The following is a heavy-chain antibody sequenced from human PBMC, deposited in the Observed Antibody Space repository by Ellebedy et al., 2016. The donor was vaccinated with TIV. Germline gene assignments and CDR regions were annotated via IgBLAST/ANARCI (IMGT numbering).Heavy chain of an antibody. Sequence: GGSLRLSCAASGFTFSSYAMSWVRQAPGKGLEWVSTLGSADDSYYPASVRGRFTISRDNAKNSLFLQMNTLRPEDTAVYYCARGRAGVVGGIDFWGQGTLVTVSS. J-gene: IGHJ4*02. CDR3: ARGRAGVVGGIDF. D-gene: IGHD1-26*01. CDR2: LGSADDS. CDR1: GFTFSSYA. V-gene: IGHV3-13*01.